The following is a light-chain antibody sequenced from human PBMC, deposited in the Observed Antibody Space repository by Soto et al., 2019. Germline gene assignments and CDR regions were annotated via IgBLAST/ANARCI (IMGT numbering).Light chain of an antibody. J-gene: IGLJ1*01. CDR1: NLGSKS. CDR2: DDS. Sequence: SHELNSPPSGSGGPGQTARISFGGDNLGSKSVHWYQQKPGQAPVLVVYDDSDRPSGIPERFSGSNSGNTATLTISRVEAGDEADYYCQVWHRSDDQYVFGTGPKVTVL. CDR3: QVWHRSDDQYV. V-gene: IGLV3-21*02.